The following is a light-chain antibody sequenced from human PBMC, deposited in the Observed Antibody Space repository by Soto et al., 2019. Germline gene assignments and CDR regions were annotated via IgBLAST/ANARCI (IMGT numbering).Light chain of an antibody. Sequence: EIVLTQSPAILSMSPGERATLSCRASQSVSSYCAWYQQKPGQAPRLLIYDASNRATGVPARFSGSGSGTDFTLTISSLEPEDFAVYYCQQRRYWPVTFGQGTKVEIK. V-gene: IGKV3-11*01. J-gene: IGKJ1*01. CDR3: QQRRYWPVT. CDR1: QSVSSY. CDR2: DAS.